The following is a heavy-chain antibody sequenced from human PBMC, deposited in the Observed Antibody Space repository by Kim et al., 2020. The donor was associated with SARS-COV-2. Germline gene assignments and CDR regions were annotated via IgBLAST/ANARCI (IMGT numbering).Heavy chain of an antibody. J-gene: IGHJ6*02. Sequence: RFTISRDNAKNSLYLQMNSLRAEDTAVYYCARDVLGFQQWLGSYYYYGMDVWGQGTTVTVSS. CDR3: ARDVLGFQQWLGSYYYYGMDV. D-gene: IGHD6-19*01. V-gene: IGHV3-11*05.